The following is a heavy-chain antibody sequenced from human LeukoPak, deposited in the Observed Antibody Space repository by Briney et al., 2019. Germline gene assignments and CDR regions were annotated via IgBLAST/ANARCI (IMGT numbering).Heavy chain of an antibody. D-gene: IGHD2/OR15-2a*01. V-gene: IGHV6-1*01. J-gene: IGHJ4*02. CDR3: ARGGQGSTVFLFDY. Sequence: SQTLSLTCAISGDSVSSNSATWNWIRHSPSRGLGWLGRTYYRSKWYNDYAVSVKSRITINPDTSKNQFSLQLNSVTPEDTAVYYCARGGQGSTVFLFDYWGQGTLVTVSS. CDR2: TYYRSKWYN. CDR1: GDSVSSNSAT.